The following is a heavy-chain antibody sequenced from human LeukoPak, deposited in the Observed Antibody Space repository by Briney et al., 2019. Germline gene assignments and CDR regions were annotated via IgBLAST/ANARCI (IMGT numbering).Heavy chain of an antibody. J-gene: IGHJ5*02. D-gene: IGHD6-13*01. V-gene: IGHV1-2*02. CDR1: GYTFTGYY. Sequence: ASVKVSCKASGYTFTGYYMHWVRQAPGQGLEWMGWINPNSGGTNYAQKFQGRVTMTRDTSISTAYMELSRLRSDDTAEYYCARAPREQQLANWFDPWGQGTLVTVSS. CDR2: INPNSGGT. CDR3: ARAPREQQLANWFDP.